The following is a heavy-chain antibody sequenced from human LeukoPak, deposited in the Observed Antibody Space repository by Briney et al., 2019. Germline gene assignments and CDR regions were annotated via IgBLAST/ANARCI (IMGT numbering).Heavy chain of an antibody. CDR3: ARIMGSYYFDN. Sequence: PSETLSLTCTVSGGSISSYYWSWIRQPPGKGLEWIGYVYYSGSTKYSPSLNSRVTISVDTSKNQFSLRLTSVTAADTAVYYCARIMGSYYFDNWGQGTLVTVSS. J-gene: IGHJ4*02. CDR2: VYYSGST. D-gene: IGHD3-10*01. CDR1: GGSISSYY. V-gene: IGHV4-59*01.